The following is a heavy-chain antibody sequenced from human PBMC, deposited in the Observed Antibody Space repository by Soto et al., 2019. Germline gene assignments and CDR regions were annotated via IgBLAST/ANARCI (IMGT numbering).Heavy chain of an antibody. CDR3: VRDRHATGTARGIDY. Sequence: PGESLKISCAASGFTFSSYALHWVRQAPGKGLEWVAVIAYDGSGRSYADSVKGRFTISRDNSNNTLYLQMNGLRAEDGAMYYCVRDRHATGTARGIDYWGQGTLVTVSS. CDR1: GFTFSSYA. CDR2: IAYDGSGR. V-gene: IGHV3-30-3*01. D-gene: IGHD1-1*01. J-gene: IGHJ4*02.